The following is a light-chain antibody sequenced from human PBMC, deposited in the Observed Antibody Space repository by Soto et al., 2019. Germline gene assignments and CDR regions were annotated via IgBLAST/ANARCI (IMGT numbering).Light chain of an antibody. V-gene: IGKV1-5*03. CDR3: QQYNTYPWT. Sequence: DIQMSQSPSTLSASVGDRVTITCRASQSIGDSLAWYQQKPGKAPKLLIYEASRLQGGVPSRFSGSGSGTEFTLTISSLQPDDSATYYCQQYNTYPWTFGQGTKVDI. J-gene: IGKJ1*01. CDR2: EAS. CDR1: QSIGDS.